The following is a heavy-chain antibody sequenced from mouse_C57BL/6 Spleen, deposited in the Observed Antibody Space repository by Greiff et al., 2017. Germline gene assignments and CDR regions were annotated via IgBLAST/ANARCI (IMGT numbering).Heavy chain of an antibody. V-gene: IGHV1-81*01. CDR3: ARSSFYGSSYDYAMDY. J-gene: IGHJ4*01. Sequence: QVQLQQSGAELARPGASVKLSCKASGYTFTSYGISWVKQRTGQGLEWIGEIYPRSGNTYYNEKFKGKATLTADKSSSTAYMELRSLTSEDSAVYFCARSSFYGSSYDYAMDYWGQGTSVTVSS. D-gene: IGHD1-1*01. CDR2: IYPRSGNT. CDR1: GYTFTSYG.